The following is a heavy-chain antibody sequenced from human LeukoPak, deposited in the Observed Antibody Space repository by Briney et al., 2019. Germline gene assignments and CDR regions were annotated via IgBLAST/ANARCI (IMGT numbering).Heavy chain of an antibody. V-gene: IGHV4-39*01. D-gene: IGHD3-22*01. CDR2: IYYTGST. Sequence: SETLSLTCTVSGGSISSSNYYWGWIRQSPGKDLEWVGTIYYTGSTYYNPSLRSRVTISVDTSKNQFSLQLSSVTAADTAVYYCARLPSGYHFDYWGQGTLVTVSS. J-gene: IGHJ4*02. CDR3: ARLPSGYHFDY. CDR1: GGSISSSNYY.